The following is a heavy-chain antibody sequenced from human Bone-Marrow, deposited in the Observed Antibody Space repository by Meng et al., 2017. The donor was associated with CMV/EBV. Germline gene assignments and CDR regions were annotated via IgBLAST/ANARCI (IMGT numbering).Heavy chain of an antibody. D-gene: IGHD3-16*02. CDR3: AGSRSGELSLRY. CDR2: ITWSGGSI. V-gene: IGHV3-9*01. CDR1: GFTFDDYA. J-gene: IGHJ4*02. Sequence: GGSLRLSCAASGFTFDDYAMHWVRQVPGKGLEWVSGITWSGGSIAYADSVKGRFTISRDTAKNSLYLQMNGLRAEDTALYYCAGSRSGELSLRYWGQGTLVTVSS.